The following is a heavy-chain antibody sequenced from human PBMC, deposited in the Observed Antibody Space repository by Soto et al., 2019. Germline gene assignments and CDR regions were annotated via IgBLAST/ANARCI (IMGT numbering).Heavy chain of an antibody. V-gene: IGHV1-46*03. CDR2: INPSGGST. D-gene: IGHD6-13*01. J-gene: IGHJ6*03. CDR1: GYTFTSYY. Sequence: GASVKVSCKASGYTFTSYYMHWVRQAPGQGLEWMGIINPSGGSTSYAQKFQGRVTMTRDTSTSTVYMELSSLRSEDTAVYYCARDAASLYSSPPPFMDVWGKGTTVTVSS. CDR3: ARDAASLYSSPPPFMDV.